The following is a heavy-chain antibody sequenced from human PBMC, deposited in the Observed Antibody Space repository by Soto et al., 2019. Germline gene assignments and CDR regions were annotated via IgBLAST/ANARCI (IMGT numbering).Heavy chain of an antibody. J-gene: IGHJ4*02. CDR3: ATIGAMIDF. CDR1: GYSFTNYW. V-gene: IGHV5-10-1*03. Sequence: EVQLVQSGAEVKKPGESLRISCKGSGYSFTNYWINWVRQMPGKGLEWMGRIDPSDSSTKYSPSFQGHVTISTDKSVSTAYLQWSSLKASDTAMYYCATIGAMIDFWGQGTLVTVSS. CDR2: IDPSDSST. D-gene: IGHD3-22*01.